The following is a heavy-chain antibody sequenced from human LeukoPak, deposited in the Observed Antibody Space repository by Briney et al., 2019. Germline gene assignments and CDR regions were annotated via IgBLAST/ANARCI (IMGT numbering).Heavy chain of an antibody. Sequence: SVKVSCKASGYTFSSYAISWVRQAPGQGLEWMGGIIPIFGTANYAQKFQGRVTITADESTSTAYMELSSLRSEDTAVYYCATDFRCSSTSCHRRGALNFDYWGQGTLVTVSS. J-gene: IGHJ4*02. D-gene: IGHD2-2*02. CDR3: ATDFRCSSTSCHRRGALNFDY. V-gene: IGHV1-69*13. CDR1: GYTFSSYA. CDR2: IIPIFGTA.